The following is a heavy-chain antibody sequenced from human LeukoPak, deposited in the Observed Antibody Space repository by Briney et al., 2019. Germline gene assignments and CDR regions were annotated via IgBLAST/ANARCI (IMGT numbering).Heavy chain of an antibody. Sequence: SGTLSLTCAVSGGSISSSNWWSWVRQPPGKGLEWIGEIYHSGSTNYNPSLKSRVTISVDKSKNQFSLKLSSVTAADTAVYYCARDHYYDSSGYCTSAEYFQHWGQGTLVTVSS. J-gene: IGHJ1*01. CDR2: IYHSGST. CDR3: ARDHYYDSSGYCTSAEYFQH. V-gene: IGHV4-4*02. D-gene: IGHD3-22*01. CDR1: GGSISSSNW.